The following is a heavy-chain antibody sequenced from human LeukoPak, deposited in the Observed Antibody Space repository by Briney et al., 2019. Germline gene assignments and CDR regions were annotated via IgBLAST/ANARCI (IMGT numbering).Heavy chain of an antibody. J-gene: IGHJ5*02. CDR3: ARVTMVGGFDP. CDR1: GYSISSDYY. D-gene: IGHD3-10*01. Sequence: SETLSLTCTVSGYSISSDYYWGWIRQPPGKGLEWIGSLYHSGSTYYNPSLKSRVTISLDTFKNQFSLKLSSVTAADTAVYYCARVTMVGGFDPWGQGTLVTVSS. V-gene: IGHV4-38-2*02. CDR2: LYHSGST.